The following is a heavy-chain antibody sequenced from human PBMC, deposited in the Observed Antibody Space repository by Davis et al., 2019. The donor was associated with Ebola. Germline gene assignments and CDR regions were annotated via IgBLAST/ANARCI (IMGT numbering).Heavy chain of an antibody. CDR3: ARLGWKSDY. Sequence: LRLSCAVSGGSISSGDYSWSWIRQPPGKGLEWIGCIYNSGSTHCNPSLKSRVTISIDTSKNQFSLRLSSVTAADTAVYYCARLGWKSDYWGQGTLVTVSS. CDR2: IYNSGST. CDR1: GGSISSGDYS. V-gene: IGHV4-30-4*07. J-gene: IGHJ4*02. D-gene: IGHD6-19*01.